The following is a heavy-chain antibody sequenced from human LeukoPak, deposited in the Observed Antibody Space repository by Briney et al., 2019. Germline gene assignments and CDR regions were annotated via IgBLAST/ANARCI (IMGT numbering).Heavy chain of an antibody. D-gene: IGHD2-8*01. CDR2: INPNSGGT. J-gene: IGHJ6*03. CDR3: ARGLMVYPRPWGYYYYMDV. CDR1: GYTFTGYY. V-gene: IGHV1-2*02. Sequence: ASVKVSCKASGYTFTGYYIHWVRQAPGQGLEWMGWINPNSGGTNYAQKFQGRVTMTRDTSISTAYMELSRLRSDDTAVYYCARGLMVYPRPWGYYYYMDVWGKGTTVTVSS.